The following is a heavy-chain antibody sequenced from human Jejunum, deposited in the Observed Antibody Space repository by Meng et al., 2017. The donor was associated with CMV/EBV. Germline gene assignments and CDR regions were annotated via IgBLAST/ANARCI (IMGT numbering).Heavy chain of an antibody. D-gene: IGHD3-10*01. CDR3: SARVGPSGSYYFDS. Sequence: SGFTFSRSPRSCVRQPPGKGLEWVSTIPTHGDSTSYADFVKRRFTISRDNSTDTLYLEMTSLRAEDTALYYCSARVGPSGSYYFDSWGQGSLVTVSS. V-gene: IGHV3-23*01. CDR2: IPTHGDST. J-gene: IGHJ4*02. CDR1: GFTFSRSP.